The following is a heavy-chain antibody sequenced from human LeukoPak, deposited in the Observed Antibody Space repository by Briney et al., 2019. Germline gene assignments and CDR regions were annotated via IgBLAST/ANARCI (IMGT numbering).Heavy chain of an antibody. CDR1: GFTFGSYG. Sequence: GGSLRLSCAASGFTFGSYGMRWVRQAPGKGLEWVAVISYDGSNKYYADSVKGRFTISRDNSKNTLYLQMNSLRAEDTAVYYCAKAPGGVLLWFGEFIDYWGQGTLVTVSS. J-gene: IGHJ4*02. V-gene: IGHV3-30*18. CDR3: AKAPGGVLLWFGEFIDY. D-gene: IGHD3-10*01. CDR2: ISYDGSNK.